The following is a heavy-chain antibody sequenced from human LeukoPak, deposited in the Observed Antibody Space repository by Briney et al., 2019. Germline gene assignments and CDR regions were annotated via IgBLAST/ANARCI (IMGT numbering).Heavy chain of an antibody. V-gene: IGHV4-38-2*02. Sequence: SETLSLTCTVSGYSISSGYYWGWIRQSPGKGLEWIGSIYHGGSTYYNPSLRSRVIVSVDTSKNHFSLKMSSVTAADTAVYYCARDAGRVRGVMGLDYWGQGTPVTVSS. D-gene: IGHD3-10*01. CDR3: ARDAGRVRGVMGLDY. CDR2: IYHGGST. CDR1: GYSISSGYY. J-gene: IGHJ4*02.